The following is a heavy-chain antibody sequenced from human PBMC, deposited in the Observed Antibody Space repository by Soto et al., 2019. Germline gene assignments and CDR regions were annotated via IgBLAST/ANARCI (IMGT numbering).Heavy chain of an antibody. CDR1: GGSISSSSYY. V-gene: IGHV4-39*02. D-gene: IGHD3-9*01. CDR2: IYYSGYT. J-gene: IGHJ4*02. CDR3: ARDPPHLRYFDWLPFDY. Sequence: PSETLSLTCTVSGGSISSSSYYWGWIRQPPGKGLEWIGSIYYSGYTYYNPSLKSRVNISVDTSKNQFSLKLSSVTAADTAVYYCARDPPHLRYFDWLPFDYWGQGTLVTVS.